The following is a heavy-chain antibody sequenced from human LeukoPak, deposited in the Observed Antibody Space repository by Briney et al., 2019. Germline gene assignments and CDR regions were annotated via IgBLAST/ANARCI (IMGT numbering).Heavy chain of an antibody. CDR3: ARDRFSSSDAFDI. D-gene: IGHD6-6*01. J-gene: IGHJ3*02. CDR2: IPSSGPVT. CDR1: GFTFSSYA. V-gene: IGHV3-23*01. Sequence: GGSLRLSCAASGFTFSSYAMSWVRQAPGKGLEWVSGIPSSGPVTHYADSVKGRFTISRDNSKNTLYLQMNSLRAEDTAVYYCARDRFSSSDAFDIWGQGTMVTVSS.